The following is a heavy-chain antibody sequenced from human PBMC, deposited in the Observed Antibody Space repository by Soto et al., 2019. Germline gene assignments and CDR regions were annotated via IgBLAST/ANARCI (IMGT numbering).Heavy chain of an antibody. CDR1: GFTFSSYW. J-gene: IGHJ6*02. D-gene: IGHD6-19*01. CDR3: ARDARIAVEEGVLHPFPTEDKNYGMDV. Sequence: GGSLRLSCAASGFTFSSYWMSWVRQAPGKGLEWVANIKQDGSEKYYVDSVKGRFTISRDNAKNSLYLQMNSLRAEDTAVYYCARDARIAVEEGVLHPFPTEDKNYGMDVWGQGTTVTVSS. V-gene: IGHV3-7*05. CDR2: IKQDGSEK.